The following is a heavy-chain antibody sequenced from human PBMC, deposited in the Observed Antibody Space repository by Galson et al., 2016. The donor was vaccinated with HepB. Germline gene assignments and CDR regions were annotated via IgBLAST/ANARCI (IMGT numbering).Heavy chain of an antibody. Sequence: SLRLSCAASGFTFSSYAVHWVRQAPGKGPEWMAVISYDGSNKYYADSVKGRFTISRDNSKNTLYLQMNSLGAEDTAVYYCARSPRYYYDSNGSSYEHNYFDFWGQGTLVTVSS. CDR1: GFTFSSYA. D-gene: IGHD3-22*01. J-gene: IGHJ4*02. CDR3: ARSPRYYYDSNGSSYEHNYFDF. CDR2: ISYDGSNK. V-gene: IGHV3-30-3*01.